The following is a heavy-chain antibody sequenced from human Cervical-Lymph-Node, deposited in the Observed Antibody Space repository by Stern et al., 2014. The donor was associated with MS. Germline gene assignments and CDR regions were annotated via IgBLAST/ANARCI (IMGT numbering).Heavy chain of an antibody. CDR1: GYSFTSYW. CDR2: IYPGDSYT. J-gene: IGHJ4*02. CDR3: ARRPYSSSPLRFDY. Sequence: EVQLVESGAEVKKPGESLKISCKGSGYSFTSYWIGWVRQMPGKGLEGMGIIYPGDSYTTYSPSFQGQFTISADKSISTAYLQWSSLKASDTAMYYCARRPYSSSPLRFDYWGQGTLVTVSS. V-gene: IGHV5-51*01. D-gene: IGHD6-13*01.